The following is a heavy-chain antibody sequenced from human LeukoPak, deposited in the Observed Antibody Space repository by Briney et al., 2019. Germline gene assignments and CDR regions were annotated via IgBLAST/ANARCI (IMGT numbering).Heavy chain of an antibody. CDR3: ARSIGEYSSSWYQGFDY. J-gene: IGHJ4*02. D-gene: IGHD6-13*01. V-gene: IGHV4-59*01. Sequence: SETLSLTCTVSGASINSYYWSWIRQPPGKGLEWIGYIYYSGSTNYNPSLKSRVTISVDTSKKQFSLKPSSVTAADTAVYYCARSIGEYSSSWYQGFDYWGQGTLVTVSS. CDR1: GASINSYY. CDR2: IYYSGST.